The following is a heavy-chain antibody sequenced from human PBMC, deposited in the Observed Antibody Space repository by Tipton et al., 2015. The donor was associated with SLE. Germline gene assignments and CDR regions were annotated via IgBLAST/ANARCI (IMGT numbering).Heavy chain of an antibody. Sequence: TLSLTCTVSGGSISSVGYYWSWIRQHPGKGLEWIGYIYYSGSTNYNPSLKSRVTISVDTSKNQFSLKLSSVTAADTAVYYCARGADDADAFDIWGQGTMVTVSS. CDR1: GGSISSVGYY. V-gene: IGHV4-61*08. CDR2: IYYSGST. J-gene: IGHJ3*02. CDR3: ARGADDADAFDI. D-gene: IGHD1-1*01.